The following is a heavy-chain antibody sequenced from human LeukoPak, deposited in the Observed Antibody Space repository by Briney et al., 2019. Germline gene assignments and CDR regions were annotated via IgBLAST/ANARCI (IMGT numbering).Heavy chain of an antibody. Sequence: GGSLRLSCAASGFTFSKVWMSWVRQAPGKGLEWVSHISRDGSTESTVDAPRGRFATSRDNAKNTVFLLINSLRVEDTAVYYCARDSVDGPFVISLDLWGQGALVTVSS. CDR1: GFTFSKVW. V-gene: IGHV3-7*01. CDR3: ARDSVDGPFVISLDL. CDR2: ISRDGSTE. J-gene: IGHJ4*02. D-gene: IGHD3-10*01.